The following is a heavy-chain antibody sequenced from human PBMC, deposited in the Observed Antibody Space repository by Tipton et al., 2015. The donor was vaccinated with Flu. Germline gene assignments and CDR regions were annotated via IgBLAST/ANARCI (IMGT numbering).Heavy chain of an antibody. CDR3: ARASGSGTYVIFDY. J-gene: IGHJ4*02. CDR2: IYYSGST. Sequence: PGLVKPSETLSLTCTVSGGSISSYYCNWIRQPPEKGLEWIGYIYYSGSTNYNPSLKSRVTISIDTSKNEFSLKLNSVTAADTAVYYCARASGSGTYVIFDYWGQGTLVTVSS. D-gene: IGHD3-10*01. CDR1: GGSISSYY. V-gene: IGHV4-59*12.